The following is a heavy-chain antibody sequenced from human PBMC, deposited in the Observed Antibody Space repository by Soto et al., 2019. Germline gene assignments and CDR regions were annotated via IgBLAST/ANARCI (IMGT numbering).Heavy chain of an antibody. Sequence: ASVKVSCKASGYTFTSYGISWVRQAPGQGLEWMGWISAYNGNTNYAQKLQGRVTRTTDTSTSTAYMELRSLRSDDTAVYYCARASQEVTIFGVVTNWFDPWGQGTLVTVSS. D-gene: IGHD3-3*01. J-gene: IGHJ5*02. V-gene: IGHV1-18*01. CDR1: GYTFTSYG. CDR2: ISAYNGNT. CDR3: ARASQEVTIFGVVTNWFDP.